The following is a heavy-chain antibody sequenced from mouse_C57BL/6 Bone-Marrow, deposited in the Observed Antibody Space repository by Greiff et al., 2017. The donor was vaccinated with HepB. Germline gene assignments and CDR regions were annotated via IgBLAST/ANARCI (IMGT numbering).Heavy chain of an antibody. CDR3: ARHEGVPYYFDY. D-gene: IGHD5-1*01. V-gene: IGHV5-6*01. CDR1: GFTFSSYG. CDR2: ISSGGSYT. Sequence: EVNLVESGGDLVKPGGSLKLSCAASGFTFSSYGMSWVRQTPDKGLEWVATISSGGSYTYYPDSVKGRYTITRDNAKNTLYLQMSSLTSEDTAMYYCARHEGVPYYFDYWGQGTTLTVSS. J-gene: IGHJ2*01.